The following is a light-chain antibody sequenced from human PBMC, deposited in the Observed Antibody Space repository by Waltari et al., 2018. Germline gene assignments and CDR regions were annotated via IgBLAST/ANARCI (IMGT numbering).Light chain of an antibody. CDR3: QQGNTYPLT. V-gene: IGKV1-9*01. CDR1: QVIHTF. Sequence: DIQMSQSPSSLSASVGDRVTITCRASQVIHTFLNWFQQKPGKAPKLLISYANTLASGVPSRFSGSGSGTEFTLIISSLQPEDFATYYCQQGNTYPLTFDGGTKVEIK. CDR2: YAN. J-gene: IGKJ4*01.